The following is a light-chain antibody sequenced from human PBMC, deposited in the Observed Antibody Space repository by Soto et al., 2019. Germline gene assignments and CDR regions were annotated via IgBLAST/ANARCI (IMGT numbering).Light chain of an antibody. CDR1: SSDVGGYNY. CDR3: SSYTSSTYWV. J-gene: IGLJ3*02. CDR2: EVS. Sequence: QSALTQPASVSGSPGQSITISCTGTSSDVGGYNYVSWYQQHPGKAPKLMIYEVSNRPSGVSNRFSGSKSANTASLTISGLQAEDEADYYCSSYTSSTYWVFGGGTKVTVL. V-gene: IGLV2-14*01.